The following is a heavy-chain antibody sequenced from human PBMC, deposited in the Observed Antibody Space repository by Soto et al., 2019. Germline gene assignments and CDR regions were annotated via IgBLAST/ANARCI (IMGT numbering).Heavy chain of an antibody. CDR1: GIPVSSNY. Sequence: GGGLVQPGGSLRLSCAASGIPVSSNYMTWVRQAPGKGLEWVSVLHSGGDTYYANSVKGRFTISRHDSTNTLFLQMNSLTAEDTAVYYCARDGPYYYASRMDVWGQGTTVTVSS. J-gene: IGHJ6*02. CDR2: LHSGGDT. V-gene: IGHV3-53*04. CDR3: ARDGPYYYASRMDV. D-gene: IGHD3-10*01.